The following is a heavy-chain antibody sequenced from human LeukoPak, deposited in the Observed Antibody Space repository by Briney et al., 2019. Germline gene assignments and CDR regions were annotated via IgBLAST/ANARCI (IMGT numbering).Heavy chain of an antibody. CDR3: ARDLPDSYGYLRADY. CDR2: ISSSSSYI. J-gene: IGHJ4*02. V-gene: IGHV3-21*01. D-gene: IGHD5-18*01. CDR1: GSTFSSYS. Sequence: PGGSLRHSCAASGSTFSSYSMNWVRHAPGEGLEWVSSISSSSSYIYYADSVKRRFTISRDNAKNSLYLQMNSLRAEDTAVYYCARDLPDSYGYLRADYWGQGTLVTVSS.